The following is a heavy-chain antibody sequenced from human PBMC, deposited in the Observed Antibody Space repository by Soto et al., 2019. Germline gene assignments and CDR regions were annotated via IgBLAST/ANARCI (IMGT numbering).Heavy chain of an antibody. CDR3: ARGGHIAVVTDSFDS. CDR2: IHPSGGGS. Sequence: GASVKVSCKSSGYPFNTYYLHWVRQAPGQGLEWMGMIHPSGGGSTYAQKFLGRVTMTMDSSTSTVFMELTSLSSADTAVYYCARGGHIAVVTDSFDSWGQGTLVTVSS. CDR1: GYPFNTYY. J-gene: IGHJ4*02. D-gene: IGHD2-21*02. V-gene: IGHV1-46*02.